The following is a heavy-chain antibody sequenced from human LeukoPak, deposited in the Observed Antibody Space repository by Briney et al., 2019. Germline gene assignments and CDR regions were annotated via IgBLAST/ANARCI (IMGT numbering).Heavy chain of an antibody. J-gene: IGHJ4*02. CDR3: ARRGRNSSGWQDYL. V-gene: IGHV4-59*01. CDR2: IYHTGST. D-gene: IGHD6-25*01. Sequence: SETLSLTCTVSGGSISSYYWSWIRQPPGKGLEWIANIYHTGSTNYNPFLSSRVTISIDTAKNQFSLKLTSVTAADTAVYYCARRGRNSSGWQDYLWGQGTLVTVSS. CDR1: GGSISSYY.